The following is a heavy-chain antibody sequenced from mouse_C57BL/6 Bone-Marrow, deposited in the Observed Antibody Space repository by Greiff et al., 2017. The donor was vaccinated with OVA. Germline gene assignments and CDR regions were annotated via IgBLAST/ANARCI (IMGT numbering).Heavy chain of an antibody. Sequence: VQLQQPGAELVMPGASVKLSCKASGYTFTSYWMHWVKQRPGQGLEWIGEIDPSDSYTNYNQKFKGKSTLPVDKYSSTAYMQLSSLTSEDSAVYYCAGLYYGSSHGYFDVWGTGTTVTVSS. CDR1: GYTFTSYW. CDR2: IDPSDSYT. J-gene: IGHJ1*03. V-gene: IGHV1-69*01. D-gene: IGHD1-1*01. CDR3: AGLYYGSSHGYFDV.